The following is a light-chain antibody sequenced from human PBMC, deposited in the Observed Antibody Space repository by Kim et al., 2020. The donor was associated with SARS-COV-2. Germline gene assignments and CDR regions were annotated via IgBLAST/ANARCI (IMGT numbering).Light chain of an antibody. CDR2: DVS. CDR1: SCDVGGYNY. Sequence: GQSVTISCTGTSCDVGGYNYVSWYQQHPGKDPKLMIYDVSKRPSGVPDRFSGSKSGNTASLTISALQAEDEADYYCCSYAGSYTYVFGTGTKFTVL. CDR3: CSYAGSYTYV. J-gene: IGLJ1*01. V-gene: IGLV2-11*01.